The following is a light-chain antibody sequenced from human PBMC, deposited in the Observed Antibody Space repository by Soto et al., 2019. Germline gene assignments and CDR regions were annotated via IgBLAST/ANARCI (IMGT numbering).Light chain of an antibody. J-gene: IGKJ1*01. CDR3: QQRSNWPRT. CDR1: QSASSY. Sequence: IVVTQSPATLSLSPGERATLSCRASQSASSYLAWYQQKPGQAPRLLIYDASNRATGIPARFSGSGSGTDFTLTISSLEPEDVAVDYCQQRSNWPRTFGQGTKVDI. V-gene: IGKV3-11*01. CDR2: DAS.